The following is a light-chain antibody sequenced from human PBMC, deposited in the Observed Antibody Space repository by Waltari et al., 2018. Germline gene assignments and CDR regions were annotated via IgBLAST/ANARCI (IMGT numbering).Light chain of an antibody. Sequence: DIVMTQTPLSLSVTPGQPASISCKSSQSLLHRDGKTYLYWYLQKPGQSPHPLFYEVSSRLSGVPDRFSGSGSGTDFTLKISRVEAEDVGVYYCMQGIHLYTFGQGTKLEIK. CDR1: QSLLHRDGKTY. J-gene: IGKJ2*01. CDR3: MQGIHLYT. CDR2: EVS. V-gene: IGKV2-29*02.